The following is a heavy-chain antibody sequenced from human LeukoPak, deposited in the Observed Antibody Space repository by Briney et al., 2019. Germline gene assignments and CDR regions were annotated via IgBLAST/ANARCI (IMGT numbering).Heavy chain of an antibody. CDR1: GFSLSTSGMC. Sequence: SGPALVKPTQTLTLTCTFSGFSLSTSGMCVNWIRQPPGKALEWLARIDWDDDKYYSASLKTRLTISKDTSRNQVVLTMTNVDPVDTATYYCARILEGHYYGMDVWGQGTTVTVSS. J-gene: IGHJ6*02. CDR3: ARILEGHYYGMDV. V-gene: IGHV2-70*11. CDR2: IDWDDDK.